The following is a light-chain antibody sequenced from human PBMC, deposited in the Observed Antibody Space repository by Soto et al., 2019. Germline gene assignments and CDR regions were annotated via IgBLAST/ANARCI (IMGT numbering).Light chain of an antibody. CDR3: MQALQASRLI. V-gene: IGKV2-28*01. CDR2: LGS. CDR1: QSLLHSNGYNY. Sequence: DIVMTQSPLSLPVTPGEPASISCRSSQSLLHSNGYNYLDWYLQKPRQSPQLLIYLGSNRASGVPDRFSGSGSGTDFTLKISRVEAEDVGVYYCMQALQASRLIFGGGTKVEIK. J-gene: IGKJ4*01.